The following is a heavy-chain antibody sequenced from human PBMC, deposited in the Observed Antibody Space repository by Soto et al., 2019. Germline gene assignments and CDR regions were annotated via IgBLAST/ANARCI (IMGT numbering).Heavy chain of an antibody. J-gene: IGHJ5*02. Sequence: GSGPTLVNPTQTLTLTFTFSGFSLSTSGVGVGWIRQPPGKALEWLALIYWDDDKRYSPSLKSRLTITKDTSKNHVVLTMTNMDPVDTATYYCEHSSIQRWTNWFDPWGQGTLVTVSS. CDR3: EHSSIQRWTNWFDP. V-gene: IGHV2-5*02. CDR1: GFSLSTSGVG. CDR2: IYWDDDK. D-gene: IGHD5-18*01.